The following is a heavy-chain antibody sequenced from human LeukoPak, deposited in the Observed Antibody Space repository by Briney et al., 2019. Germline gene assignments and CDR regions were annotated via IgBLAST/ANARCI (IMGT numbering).Heavy chain of an antibody. V-gene: IGHV3-21*04. CDR2: ISSSSSYI. Sequence: PGGSLRLSCAASGFTFSSYSMNWVRQAPGKGLEWVSSISSSSSYIYYADSVKGRFTISRDNSKNPLYLQMNSLRAEDTAVYYCAKDRFPGYSSSWYGAYWGQGTLVTVSS. D-gene: IGHD6-13*01. J-gene: IGHJ4*02. CDR1: GFTFSSYS. CDR3: AKDRFPGYSSSWYGAY.